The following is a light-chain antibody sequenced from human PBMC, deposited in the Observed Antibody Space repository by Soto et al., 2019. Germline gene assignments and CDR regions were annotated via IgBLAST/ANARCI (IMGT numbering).Light chain of an antibody. CDR1: SDSIASNY. CDR2: EDN. J-gene: IGLJ3*02. V-gene: IGLV6-57*04. CDR3: QSYDSSNRV. Sequence: NFMLTQPHSVSESPGKTVTISCTRSSDSIASNYVQWYQQRPGSAPTTVIHEDNQRPSGVPDRFSGSIDSSSNSASLTISGLKSEDEADYYCQSYDSSNRVFGGGTKVTVL.